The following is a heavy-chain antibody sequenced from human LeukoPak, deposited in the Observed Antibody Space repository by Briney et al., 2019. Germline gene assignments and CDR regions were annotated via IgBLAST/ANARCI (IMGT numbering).Heavy chain of an antibody. CDR3: AKEDDYGGIDY. Sequence: GGSLRLSCVASGFTFNSYAMSWVRQAPGKGLEWVSVISGSGGTTYYADSVKGRFTISRDNSKNTLYLQMNSLRAEDTAVYYCAKEDDYGGIDYWGQGTLVTVSS. V-gene: IGHV3-23*01. D-gene: IGHD4-17*01. CDR1: GFTFNSYA. J-gene: IGHJ4*02. CDR2: ISGSGGTT.